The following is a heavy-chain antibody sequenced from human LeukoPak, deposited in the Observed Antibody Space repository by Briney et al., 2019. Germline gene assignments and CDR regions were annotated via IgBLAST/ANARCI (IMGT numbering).Heavy chain of an antibody. D-gene: IGHD5-18*01. CDR1: GFTFSSYE. CDR2: ISSGGNTI. Sequence: GGSLRLSCAASGFTFSSYEMNWVRQAPGKGLEWVSYISSGGNTIYYADSVKGRFTISRDNAKNSLYLQMNSLRAEDTAVYYCAREGTAKVSFDYWGQGTLVTVSS. CDR3: AREGTAKVSFDY. V-gene: IGHV3-48*03. J-gene: IGHJ4*02.